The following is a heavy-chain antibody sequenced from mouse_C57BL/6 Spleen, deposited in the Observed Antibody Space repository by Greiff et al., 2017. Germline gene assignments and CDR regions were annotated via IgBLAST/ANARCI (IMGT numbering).Heavy chain of an antibody. V-gene: IGHV1-55*01. CDR1: GYTFTSYW. D-gene: IGHD2-3*01. J-gene: IGHJ3*01. CDR3: ARRRNGYSAWIAY. CDR2: IYPGTGGT. Sequence: VQLQQPGAELVKPGASVKMSCKASGYTFTSYWINWVKQRPGQGLEWIGDIYPGTGGTNYNQKFKSKATLTVDTSSRTAYMQLSSLASEDSEVYYCARRRNGYSAWIAYWGQGTLVTVSA.